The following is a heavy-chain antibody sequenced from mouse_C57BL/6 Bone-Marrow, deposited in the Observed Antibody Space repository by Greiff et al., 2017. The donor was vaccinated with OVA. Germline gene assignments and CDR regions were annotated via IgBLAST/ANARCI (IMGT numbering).Heavy chain of an antibody. CDR3: ARWTAQATFDY. Sequence: VQLQQSGAELVRPGASVKLSCKASGYTFTDYYINWVKQRPGQGLEWIARIYPGSGNTYYNEKFKGKATLTAEKSSSTAYMQLSSLTSEDSAVYFCARWTAQATFDYWGQGTTLTVSS. J-gene: IGHJ2*01. CDR2: IYPGSGNT. D-gene: IGHD3-2*02. CDR1: GYTFTDYY. V-gene: IGHV1-76*01.